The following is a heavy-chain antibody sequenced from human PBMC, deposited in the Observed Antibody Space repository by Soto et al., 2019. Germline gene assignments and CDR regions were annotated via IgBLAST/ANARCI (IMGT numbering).Heavy chain of an antibody. V-gene: IGHV1-69*06. J-gene: IGHJ5*01. CDR2: IIPIFVAT. Sequence: QVQLVQSGAEVKKPGSSVKVSCKASGGTFSSDAITWVRQAPGQGLDWMGEIIPIFVATNFAQKIQGRVTINADKSTTTTYRELSSLTSEDTAVYYRARMGGSFLDSWGQGTLVTVSS. D-gene: IGHD1-26*01. CDR3: ARMGGSFLDS. CDR1: GGTFSSDA.